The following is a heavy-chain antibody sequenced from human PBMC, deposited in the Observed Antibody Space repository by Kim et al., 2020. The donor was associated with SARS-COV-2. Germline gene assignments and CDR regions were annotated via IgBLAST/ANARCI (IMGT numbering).Heavy chain of an antibody. CDR3: ARETRYSSVGVDYYYYGMDV. D-gene: IGHD6-25*01. CDR2: IYYSGST. Sequence: SETLSLTCTVSGGSISSGGYYWSWIRQHPGKGLEWIGYIYYSGSTYYNPSLKSRVTISVDTSKNQFSLKLSSVTAADTAVYYCARETRYSSVGVDYYYYGMDVCGQGTTVTVSS. V-gene: IGHV4-31*03. J-gene: IGHJ6*02. CDR1: GGSISSGGYY.